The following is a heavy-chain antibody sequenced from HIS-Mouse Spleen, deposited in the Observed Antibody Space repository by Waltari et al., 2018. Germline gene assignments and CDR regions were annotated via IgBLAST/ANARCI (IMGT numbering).Heavy chain of an antibody. Sequence: EVQLVESGGGLVKPGGSFRLSCAASGFTFRNAWMSCVRLAPGKGLEWVGRIKSKTDGGTTDYAAPVKGRFTISRDDSKNTLYLQMNSLKTEDTAVYYCTTDPNSGYPDYWGQGTLVTVSS. V-gene: IGHV3-15*01. D-gene: IGHD5-12*01. J-gene: IGHJ4*02. CDR2: IKSKTDGGTT. CDR3: TTDPNSGYPDY. CDR1: GFTFRNAW.